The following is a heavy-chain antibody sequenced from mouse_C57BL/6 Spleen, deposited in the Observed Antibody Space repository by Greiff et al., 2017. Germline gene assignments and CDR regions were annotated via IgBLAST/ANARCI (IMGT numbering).Heavy chain of an antibody. Sequence: QVQLKQSGAELVRPGASVTLSCKASGYTFTDYEMHWVKQTPVHGLEWIGAIDPETGGTAYNQKFKGKAILTADKSSSTAYMELGSLTSGDSAVYYCTYDCYCTGVAWFAYWGQGTLVTVSA. CDR3: TYDCYCTGVAWFAY. V-gene: IGHV1-15*01. J-gene: IGHJ3*01. D-gene: IGHD2-3*01. CDR2: IDPETGGT. CDR1: GYTFTDYE.